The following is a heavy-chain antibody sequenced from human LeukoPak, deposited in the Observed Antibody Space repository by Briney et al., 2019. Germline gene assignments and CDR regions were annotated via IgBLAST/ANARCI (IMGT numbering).Heavy chain of an antibody. CDR2: IHGDGSRT. CDR3: ARAPLPPPLGDYSAIDAFDM. V-gene: IGHV3-74*01. J-gene: IGHJ3*02. CDR1: GFTFSNYW. Sequence: PGGSLRLSCEASGFTFSNYWMHWVRQAPGKGLVWVSRIHGDGSRTNYADSVKGRFTISRDNAKNTLYLQMSILRVEDTALYYCARAPLPPPLGDYSAIDAFDMWGQGTMVTVSS. D-gene: IGHD4-17*01.